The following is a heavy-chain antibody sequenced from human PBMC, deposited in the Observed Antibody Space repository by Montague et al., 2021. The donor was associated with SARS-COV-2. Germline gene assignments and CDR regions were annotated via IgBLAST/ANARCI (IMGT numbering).Heavy chain of an antibody. CDR3: APREWELGAFDI. CDR1: GFTFSSYE. V-gene: IGHV3-48*03. Sequence: SLRLSCAASGFTFSSYEMNWVRQAPGKGLEWVSYISSSGSTLYYADSVKGRFTISRDNAQNSLYLQMNSLRAEDTAVYYCAPREWELGAFDIWGQGTMVTVSS. D-gene: IGHD1-26*01. CDR2: ISSSGSTL. J-gene: IGHJ3*02.